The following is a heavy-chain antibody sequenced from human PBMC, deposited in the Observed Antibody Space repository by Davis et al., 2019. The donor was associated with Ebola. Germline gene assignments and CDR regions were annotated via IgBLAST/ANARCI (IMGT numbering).Heavy chain of an antibody. J-gene: IGHJ6*02. D-gene: IGHD4-17*01. CDR3: ARDYYGAYGMDV. CDR1: GFSVSGYY. CDR2: VYVAGST. Sequence: GESLKISCAASGFSVSGYYMSWVRQAPGKGLEWVSVVYVAGSTYYADSVKGRFTIPRDNSKNTLYLQMDSLRAEDTAVYYCARDYYGAYGMDVWGQGTTVTVSS. V-gene: IGHV3-53*01.